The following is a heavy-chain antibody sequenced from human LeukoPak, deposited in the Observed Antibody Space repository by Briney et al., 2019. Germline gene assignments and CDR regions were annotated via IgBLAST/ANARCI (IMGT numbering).Heavy chain of an antibody. V-gene: IGHV1-69*04. J-gene: IGHJ4*02. D-gene: IGHD3-22*01. CDR2: IIPIFGIA. CDR1: GGTFSSYT. Sequence: SVKVSCKASGGTFSSYTISWVRQAPGQGLEWMGRIIPIFGIANYAQKFQGRVTITADKSTSTAYMELSSLRSEDTAVYYCAREGYYDSSGYYPPAYYFDYWGQGTLVTVSS. CDR3: AREGYYDSSGYYPPAYYFDY.